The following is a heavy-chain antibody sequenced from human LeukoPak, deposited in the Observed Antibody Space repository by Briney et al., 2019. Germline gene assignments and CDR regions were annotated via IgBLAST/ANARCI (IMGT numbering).Heavy chain of an antibody. CDR3: ARAPYYYDSSGSDDAFDI. CDR1: GYTFTSYG. CDR2: ISAYNGNT. D-gene: IGHD3-22*01. Sequence: ASVKVSCKASGYTFTSYGISWVRQAPGQGLEWMGWISAYNGNTNYAQKLQGRVTMTTDTSTSTAYMELRSLRSDDTAVYYCARAPYYYDSSGSDDAFDIWGQGTMVTVSS. J-gene: IGHJ3*02. V-gene: IGHV1-18*01.